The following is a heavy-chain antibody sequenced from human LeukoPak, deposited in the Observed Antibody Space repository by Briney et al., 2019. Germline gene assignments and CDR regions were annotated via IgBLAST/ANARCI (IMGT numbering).Heavy chain of an antibody. D-gene: IGHD2-21*01. CDR1: GYTFINYY. CDR3: ARDLSGDGYSDF. Sequence: ASVKVSCKASGYTFINYYMHWVRQAAGQGLEWMGRINPNSGDTKYAKKFQGKVTMTRDTSISTAYLDLSSLRSDDTAVYCCARDLSGDGYSDFWGQGTLITVSS. V-gene: IGHV1-2*06. CDR2: INPNSGDT. J-gene: IGHJ4*02.